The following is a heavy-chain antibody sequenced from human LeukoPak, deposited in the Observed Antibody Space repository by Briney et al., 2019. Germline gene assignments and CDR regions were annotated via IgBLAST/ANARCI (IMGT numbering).Heavy chain of an antibody. CDR2: INPNSGGT. CDR1: GYTFTGYY. J-gene: IGHJ4*02. CDR3: ASNSGSYGSFDY. D-gene: IGHD1-26*01. V-gene: IGHV1-2*03. Sequence: LVASVKVSCKASGYTFTGYYMHWVRQAPGQGLEWMGWINPNSGGTNYAQKFQGRVTMTRDTSISTAYMELSRLRSDDTAVYYCASNSGSYGSFDYWGQGTLVTVSS.